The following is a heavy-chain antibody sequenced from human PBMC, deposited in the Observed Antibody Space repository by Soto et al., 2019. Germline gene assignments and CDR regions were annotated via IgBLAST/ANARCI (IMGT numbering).Heavy chain of an antibody. J-gene: IGHJ3*02. CDR3: AKSPSISVAHDPFDI. D-gene: IGHD6-19*01. CDR1: GYTFTSYG. V-gene: IGHV1-18*01. CDR2: ISAYNGNT. Sequence: ASVKVSCTASGYTFTSYGISWVRQAPGQGFEWMGWISAYNGNTNCAQKFQDRVTMTTDTSTSTAYMELRSLRSDDTAVYYCAKSPSISVAHDPFDIWGPGTMVTVSS.